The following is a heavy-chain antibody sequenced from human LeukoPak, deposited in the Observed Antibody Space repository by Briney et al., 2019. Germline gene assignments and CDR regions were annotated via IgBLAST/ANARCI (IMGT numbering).Heavy chain of an antibody. CDR2: IIPILGIA. V-gene: IGHV1-69*04. Sequence: SVKVSCKASGYTFISYQMHWVRQAPGQGLEWMGRIIPILGIANYAQKFQGRVTIAADKSTSTAYMELSSLRSEDTAVYYCARELITIFGVGRYYYYGMDVWGQGTTVTVSS. CDR3: ARELITIFGVGRYYYYGMDV. D-gene: IGHD3-3*01. CDR1: GYTFISYQ. J-gene: IGHJ6*02.